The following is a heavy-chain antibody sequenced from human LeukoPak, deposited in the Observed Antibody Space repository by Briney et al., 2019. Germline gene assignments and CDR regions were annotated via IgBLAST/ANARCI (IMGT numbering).Heavy chain of an antibody. CDR2: ISGSGGST. CDR3: AKARYFYDSSGYYEDY. J-gene: IGHJ4*02. D-gene: IGHD3-22*01. Sequence: GGSLRLSCAASGFTFSSYAMSWVRQAPGKGLEWVSAISGSGGSTYYADSVKGRFTISRDNFKNTLYLQMNSLRAEDTAVYYCAKARYFYDSSGYYEDYWGQGTLVTVSS. CDR1: GFTFSSYA. V-gene: IGHV3-23*01.